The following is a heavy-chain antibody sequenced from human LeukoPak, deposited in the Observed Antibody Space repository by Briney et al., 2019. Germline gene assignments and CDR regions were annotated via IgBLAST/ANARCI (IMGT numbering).Heavy chain of an antibody. CDR3: ARGEIQLWQNWFDP. Sequence: PSETLSLTCAVYGGSFSGYYWSWIRQPPGKGLEWIREINHSGSTNYNPSLKSRVTISVDTSKNQFSLKLSSVTAADTAVYYCARGEIQLWQNWFDPWGQGTLVTVSS. V-gene: IGHV4-34*01. CDR2: INHSGST. CDR1: GGSFSGYY. J-gene: IGHJ5*02. D-gene: IGHD5-18*01.